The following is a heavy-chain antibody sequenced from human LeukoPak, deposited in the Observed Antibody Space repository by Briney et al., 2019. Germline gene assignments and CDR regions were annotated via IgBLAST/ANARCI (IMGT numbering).Heavy chain of an antibody. CDR1: GFTFSSYS. J-gene: IGHJ4*02. Sequence: KAGGSLRLSCAASGFTFSSYSMNWVRQAPGKGLEWVSSISSSSSYIYYADSMKGRFTISRDNAKNSLYLQMNSLRAEDTAVYYCARDYYGSGSYQDYWGQGTLVTVSS. V-gene: IGHV3-21*04. D-gene: IGHD3-10*01. CDR3: ARDYYGSGSYQDY. CDR2: ISSSSSYI.